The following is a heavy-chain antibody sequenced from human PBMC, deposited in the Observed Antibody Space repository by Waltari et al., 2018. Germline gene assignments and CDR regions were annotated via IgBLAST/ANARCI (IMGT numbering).Heavy chain of an antibody. CDR1: GDSMSSSYW. J-gene: IGHJ4*02. CDR2: INRSGRT. Sequence: QLQLQQSGPGLVKPSEFLSLTCTVSGDSMSSSYWWSWVRQSPKKGLEWIGQINRSGRTNYHPAFESRVIVSIDSSNNQFSLKLLSATAADTAVYYCARDLGRGIYLDTWGQGTLVTVSP. V-gene: IGHV4-4*02. CDR3: ARDLGRGIYLDT. D-gene: IGHD2-15*01.